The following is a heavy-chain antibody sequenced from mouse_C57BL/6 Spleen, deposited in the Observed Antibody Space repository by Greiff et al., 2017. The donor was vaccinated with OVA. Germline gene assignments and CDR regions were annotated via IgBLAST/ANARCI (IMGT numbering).Heavy chain of an antibody. J-gene: IGHJ1*03. Sequence: EVQLQQSGPELVKPGASVKMSCKASGYTFTDYNMHWVKQSHGKSLEWIGYINPNNGGTSYNQKFKGKATWTVNKSSSTAYMELRSLTSEDSAVYYCARIITTVPFGYFDVWGTGTTVTVSS. CDR3: ARIITTVPFGYFDV. CDR1: GYTFTDYN. V-gene: IGHV1-22*01. D-gene: IGHD1-1*01. CDR2: INPNNGGT.